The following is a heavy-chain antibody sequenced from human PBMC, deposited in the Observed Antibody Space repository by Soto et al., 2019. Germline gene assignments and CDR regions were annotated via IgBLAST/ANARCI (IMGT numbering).Heavy chain of an antibody. CDR3: ARAGACGGDCYIPTYYYYYGMDV. D-gene: IGHD2-21*02. V-gene: IGHV1-18*01. CDR1: GGTFSSYT. Sequence: GASVKVSCKASGGTFSSYTISWVRQAPGQGLERMGWISAYNGNTNYAQKLQGRVTMTTDTSTSTAYMELRSLRSDDTAVYYCARAGACGGDCYIPTYYYYYGMDVWGQGTTVTVSS. CDR2: ISAYNGNT. J-gene: IGHJ6*02.